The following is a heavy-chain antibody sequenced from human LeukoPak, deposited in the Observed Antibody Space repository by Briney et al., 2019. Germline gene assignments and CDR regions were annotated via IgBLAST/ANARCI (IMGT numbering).Heavy chain of an antibody. J-gene: IGHJ5*02. CDR2: ISGSGGST. CDR3: AKSSGVRGLLGWFDP. Sequence: TGGSLRLSCAASGFTFSSYAMSCVRQAPGKGLGWVSAISGSGGSTYYADSVKGRFTISRYNSKNTLYLQMSSLRAEDTAVYYCAKSSGVRGLLGWFDPWGQGTLVTVSS. CDR1: GFTFSSYA. D-gene: IGHD3-10*01. V-gene: IGHV3-23*01.